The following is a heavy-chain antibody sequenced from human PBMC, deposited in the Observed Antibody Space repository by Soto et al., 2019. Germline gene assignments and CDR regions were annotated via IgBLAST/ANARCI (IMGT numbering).Heavy chain of an antibody. D-gene: IGHD3-9*01. V-gene: IGHV2-5*02. CDR3: ARGVRYYSRTDCPTCFDS. CDR1: GFSLSTSGVG. CDR2: IYWDDDK. J-gene: IGHJ5*01. Sequence: QITLKESGPTLVKPTKTPTLTCTFSGFSLSTSGVGVGWIRQPPLKALEWLAFIYWDDDKRYSPSLNHRLTITNDTTKNQVVLTMTYVDPMDTATYCCARGVRYYSRTDCPTCFDSWGKCTLVTFFS.